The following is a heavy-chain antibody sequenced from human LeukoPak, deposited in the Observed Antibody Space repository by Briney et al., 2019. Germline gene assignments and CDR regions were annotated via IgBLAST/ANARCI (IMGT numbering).Heavy chain of an antibody. CDR3: ARHIRGAYYYFDF. J-gene: IGHJ4*02. Sequence: SETLSLTCTVSGGSVSSGSYYWSWIRQPPGKGLEWIGYIFHSGSTNYNPSLKSRVTISVDTSKNQFFLKLNSVTAADTAVYYCARHIRGAYYYFDFWGQGTLVTVSS. CDR1: GGSVSSGSYY. CDR2: IFHSGST. D-gene: IGHD3-10*01. V-gene: IGHV4-61*01.